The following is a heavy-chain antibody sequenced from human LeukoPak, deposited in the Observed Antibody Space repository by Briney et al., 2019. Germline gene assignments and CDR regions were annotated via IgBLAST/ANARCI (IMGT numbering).Heavy chain of an antibody. CDR2: ISYDGSNK. Sequence: PGGSLRLSCAASGFTFSTYASHWARQAPGKGLEWVAVISYDGSNKYYADSVKGRFSISRDSSKNTLYLEMNSLRAEDTAVYYCARHYDTSGYHYFDFRGQGTLVTVSS. CDR3: ARHYDTSGYHYFDF. J-gene: IGHJ4*02. CDR1: GFTFSTYA. D-gene: IGHD3-22*01. V-gene: IGHV3-30-3*01.